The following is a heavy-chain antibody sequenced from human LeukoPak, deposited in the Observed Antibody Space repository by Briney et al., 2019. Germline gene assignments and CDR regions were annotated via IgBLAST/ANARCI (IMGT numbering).Heavy chain of an antibody. CDR1: GFTLSSYA. D-gene: IGHD6-6*01. CDR2: ISDTGNT. CDR3: ARDPYSSSSFDY. Sequence: PGGSLRLSCAASGFTLSSYAMSWVRQAPGKGLEWVSAISDTGNTYHADSVKGRFTISRDNAKNSVYLQMNSLRAEDTAVYYCARDPYSSSSFDYWGQGTLVTVSS. V-gene: IGHV3-23*01. J-gene: IGHJ4*02.